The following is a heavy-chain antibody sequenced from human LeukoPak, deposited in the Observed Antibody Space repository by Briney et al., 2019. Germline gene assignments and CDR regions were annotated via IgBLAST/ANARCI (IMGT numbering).Heavy chain of an antibody. Sequence: GGSLRLSCAASGFTFSSQGMHWVRQAPGKGLEWVAVIAYDGSYKDYADSVKGRFTISRDNAKNSLYLQMNSLRAEDTAVYYCARGEDPLYFDYWGQGTLVTVSS. V-gene: IGHV3-30*03. J-gene: IGHJ4*02. D-gene: IGHD3-16*01. CDR1: GFTFSSQG. CDR2: IAYDGSYK. CDR3: ARGEDPLYFDY.